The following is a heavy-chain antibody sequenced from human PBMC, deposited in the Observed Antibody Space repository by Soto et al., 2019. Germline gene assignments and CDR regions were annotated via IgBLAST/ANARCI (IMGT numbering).Heavy chain of an antibody. CDR2: ISAYNGNT. J-gene: IGHJ3*02. CDR1: GYTFTSYG. D-gene: IGHD2-15*01. Sequence: ASVKVSCQASGYTFTSYGISWVRQAPGQGLEWMGWISAYNGNTNYAQKLQGRVTMTTDTSTSTAYMELRSLRSDDTAVYYCARVLGYCSGGSCYRNGAFDIWGQGTMVTVSS. CDR3: ARVLGYCSGGSCYRNGAFDI. V-gene: IGHV1-18*01.